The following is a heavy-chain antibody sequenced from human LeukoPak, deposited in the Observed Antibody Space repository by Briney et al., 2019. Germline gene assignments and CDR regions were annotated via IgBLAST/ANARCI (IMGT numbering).Heavy chain of an antibody. D-gene: IGHD3-22*01. CDR1: GFTFSSYS. J-gene: IGHJ6*02. Sequence: GGSLRLSCAASGFTFSSYSLNWVRQAPGKGLEWVAVISYDGSKKYYADSVKGRFTISRDNSKNTMYLQMNSLRAEDTAVYYCAKDISSGPDYYYGMDVWGQGTTVTVSS. V-gene: IGHV3-30*18. CDR3: AKDISSGPDYYYGMDV. CDR2: ISYDGSKK.